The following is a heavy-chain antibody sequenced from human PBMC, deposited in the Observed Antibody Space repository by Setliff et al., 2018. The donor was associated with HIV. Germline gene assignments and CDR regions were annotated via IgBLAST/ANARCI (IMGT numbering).Heavy chain of an antibody. Sequence: GESLKISCQTSGYTFSIYWIGWVRQKPGKGLEWMAILYPDDSDTRYSPSFQGQVSISVDMSIDAAFLQWSSLKASDTAIYYCARLVDTSGYYFDYWGPGTLVTVSS. CDR2: LYPDDSDT. J-gene: IGHJ4*02. CDR1: GYTFSIYW. V-gene: IGHV5-51*01. CDR3: ARLVDTSGYYFDY. D-gene: IGHD3-22*01.